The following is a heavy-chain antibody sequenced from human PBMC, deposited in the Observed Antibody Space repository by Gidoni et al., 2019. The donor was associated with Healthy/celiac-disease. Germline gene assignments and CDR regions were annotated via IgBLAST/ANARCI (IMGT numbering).Heavy chain of an antibody. V-gene: IGHV3-30*04. CDR1: GFTLRSYA. CDR3: ARDADKAIVVVVAAEGFDY. D-gene: IGHD2-15*01. J-gene: IGHJ4*02. CDR2: ISYDGSNK. Sequence: QVQLVESGGGVVQPGRSLRLSCAASGFTLRSYAVHWVRQAPGKGLEWVAVISYDGSNKYYADSVKGRFTISRDNSKNTLYLQMNSLRAEDTAVYYCARDADKAIVVVVAAEGFDYWGQGTLVTVSS.